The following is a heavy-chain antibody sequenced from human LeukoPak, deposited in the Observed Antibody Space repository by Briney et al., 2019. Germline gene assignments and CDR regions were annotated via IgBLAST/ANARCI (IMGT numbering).Heavy chain of an antibody. D-gene: IGHD3-10*01. CDR1: GFTFSDAW. CDR2: IKNKVDGGTT. V-gene: IGHV3-15*01. Sequence: GGPLRLSCAGSGFTFSDAWMSWVRHAPGQGLEWVGRIKNKVDGGTTDYAAPAKGRFTISRDDEKNMAYLQMSSLKIEDTGVYYCTTRGGLGYWGQGTLVTVSS. CDR3: TTRGGLGY. J-gene: IGHJ4*02.